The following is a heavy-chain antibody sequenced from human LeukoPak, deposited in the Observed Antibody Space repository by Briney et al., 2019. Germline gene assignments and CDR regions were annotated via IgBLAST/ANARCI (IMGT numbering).Heavy chain of an antibody. Sequence: GGSLRLSCAASGFTFSSYAMHWVRQAPGKGLEWVAVISYDGSNKYYADSVKGRFTISRDNSRNTLSLHMTSLRVEDTAIYYCVRDIELSTWGLGTLVTVSS. J-gene: IGHJ3*01. D-gene: IGHD1-26*01. CDR2: ISYDGSNK. CDR3: VRDIELST. CDR1: GFTFSSYA. V-gene: IGHV3-30-3*01.